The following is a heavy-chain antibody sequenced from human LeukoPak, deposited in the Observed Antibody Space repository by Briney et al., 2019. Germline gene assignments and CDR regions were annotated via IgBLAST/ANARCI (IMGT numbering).Heavy chain of an antibody. CDR1: GFTFSSYW. CDR2: INSDGSST. D-gene: IGHD4/OR15-4a*01. Sequence: GGSLRLSCAASGFTFSSYWMHWVRQAPGKGLVWVSRINSDGSSTSYADSVKSRFTISRDNAKNTLYLQMNSLRAEDTAVYYCARDMGLANAFDIWGQGTMVTVSS. J-gene: IGHJ3*02. CDR3: ARDMGLANAFDI. V-gene: IGHV3-74*01.